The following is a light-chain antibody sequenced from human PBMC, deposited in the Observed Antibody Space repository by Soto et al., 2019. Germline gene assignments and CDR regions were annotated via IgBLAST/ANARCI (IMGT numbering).Light chain of an antibody. Sequence: EIVLTQSPGTLSSSPGERATLSCRASQSLSSTYLVWYQQKPGQAPRLLIYGASSRATGIPDRFSGSGSGTDFTLTISRLEPEDFAVYYCQQYGSSPFTFGPGTKVDIK. CDR2: GAS. J-gene: IGKJ3*01. V-gene: IGKV3-20*01. CDR3: QQYGSSPFT. CDR1: QSLSSTY.